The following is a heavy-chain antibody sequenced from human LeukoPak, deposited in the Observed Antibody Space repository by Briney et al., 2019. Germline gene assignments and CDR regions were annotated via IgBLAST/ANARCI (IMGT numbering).Heavy chain of an antibody. D-gene: IGHD1-26*01. CDR3: ATQYSGSYYVDY. Sequence: ASVKVSCKASGGTFSSYAISWVRQAPGQGLEWMGGIIPIFGTANYAQKFQGRVTITADESTSTAYMKLSSLRSEDTAVYYCATQYSGSYYVDYWGQGTLVTVSS. J-gene: IGHJ4*02. CDR1: GGTFSSYA. V-gene: IGHV1-69*01. CDR2: IIPIFGTA.